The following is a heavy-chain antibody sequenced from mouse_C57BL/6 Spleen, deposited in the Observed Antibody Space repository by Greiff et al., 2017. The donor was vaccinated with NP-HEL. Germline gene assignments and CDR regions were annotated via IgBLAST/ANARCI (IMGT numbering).Heavy chain of an antibody. CDR2: IYPGGGYT. D-gene: IGHD1-1*01. J-gene: IGHJ2*01. Sequence: VQLQQSGAELVRPGTSVKMSCKASGYTFTNYWIGWAKQRPGHGLEWIGDIYPGGGYTNYNEKFKGKAKLNAEKSSCTAYMQFSSLTSDDSAIYYCAIEVYSLFDYWGQGTTLTVSS. CDR3: AIEVYSLFDY. CDR1: GYTFTNYW. V-gene: IGHV1-63*01.